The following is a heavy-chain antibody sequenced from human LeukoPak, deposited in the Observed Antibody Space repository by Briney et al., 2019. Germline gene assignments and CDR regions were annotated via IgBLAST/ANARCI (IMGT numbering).Heavy chain of an antibody. Sequence: QPGRSLRLSCAASGFTFDDYAMHWVRQAPGKGLEWVSGISWSSGSIGYADSVKGRFTISSDNAENSLYLQMNSLRAEDTALYYCAKDKGPRTSCFDYWGQGTLVTVSS. CDR1: GFTFDDYA. CDR2: ISWSSGSI. CDR3: AKDKGPRTSCFDY. J-gene: IGHJ4*02. V-gene: IGHV3-9*01.